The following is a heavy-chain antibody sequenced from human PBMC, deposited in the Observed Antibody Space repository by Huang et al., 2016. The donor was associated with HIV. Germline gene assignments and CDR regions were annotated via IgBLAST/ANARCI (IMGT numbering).Heavy chain of an antibody. CDR3: ARVQPPHGRNPLDI. V-gene: IGHV1-46*03. CDR2: IIAGGSST. Sequence: QVHLVQSGAEVREPGASVKVSCRPSGKTLTSFHVHWVRQAPGQGLEWMGIIIAGGSSTTYAEKVQGSISMTRVRSTVTIFLELRSLRSEDTAMYYCARVQPPHGRNPLDIWGQGTLITVSS. CDR1: GKTLTSFH. J-gene: IGHJ3*02.